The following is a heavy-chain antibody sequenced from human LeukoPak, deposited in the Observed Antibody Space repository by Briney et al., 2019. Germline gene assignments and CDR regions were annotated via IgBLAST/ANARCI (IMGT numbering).Heavy chain of an antibody. V-gene: IGHV3-23*01. Sequence: GGSRRLSCAASGFTFSSYAMSWVRQAPGKGLEWVSAISGSGGSTYYADSVKGRFTISRDNSKNTLYLQMNSLRVEDTAVYYCAKGTGYSSGWYDYWGQGTLVTVSS. J-gene: IGHJ4*02. D-gene: IGHD6-19*01. CDR2: ISGSGGST. CDR3: AKGTGYSSGWYDY. CDR1: GFTFSSYA.